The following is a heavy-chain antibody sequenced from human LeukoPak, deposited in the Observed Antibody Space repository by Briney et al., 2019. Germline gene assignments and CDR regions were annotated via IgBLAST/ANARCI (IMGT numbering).Heavy chain of an antibody. CDR3: ARVGPTSAVYDY. Sequence: ASVKVSCMASGYTFTSYYMHWVRQAPVQGLEWMGIINPSGGSTSYAQKFQGRVTMTRDTSTSTVYMELSSLRSEDTAVYYCARVGPTSAVYDYWGQGTLVTVSS. CDR1: GYTFTSYY. V-gene: IGHV1-46*01. CDR2: INPSGGST. D-gene: IGHD4-11*01. J-gene: IGHJ4*02.